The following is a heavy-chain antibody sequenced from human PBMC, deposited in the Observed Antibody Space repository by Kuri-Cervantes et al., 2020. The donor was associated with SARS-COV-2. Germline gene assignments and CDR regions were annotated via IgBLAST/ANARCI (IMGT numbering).Heavy chain of an antibody. Sequence: ASVKVSCKASGYTFTGYYMHWVRQAPGQGLEWMGWINPNSGSTNYAQKFQGRVTMTRDTSISTAYMELSRLRSDDTAVYYCARVLGSSTSCYWDWGQGTLVTVSS. CDR3: ARVLGSSTSCYWD. J-gene: IGHJ4*02. V-gene: IGHV1-2*02. CDR1: GYTFTGYY. D-gene: IGHD2-2*01. CDR2: INPNSGST.